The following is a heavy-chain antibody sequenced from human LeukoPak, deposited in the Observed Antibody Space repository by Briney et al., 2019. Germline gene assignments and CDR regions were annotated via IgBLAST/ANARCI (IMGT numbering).Heavy chain of an antibody. CDR3: ARGPGNYYDSSGLSDY. Sequence: ASVKVSRKASGYTFTSYDINWVRQATGQGLEWMGWMNPNSGNTGCAQKFQGRVTMTRNTSISTAYMELSSLRSEDTAVYYCARGPGNYYDSSGLSDYWGQGTLVTVSS. J-gene: IGHJ4*02. CDR1: GYTFTSYD. V-gene: IGHV1-8*01. CDR2: MNPNSGNT. D-gene: IGHD3-22*01.